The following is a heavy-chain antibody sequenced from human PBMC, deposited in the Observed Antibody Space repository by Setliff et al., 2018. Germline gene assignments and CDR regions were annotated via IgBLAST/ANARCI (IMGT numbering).Heavy chain of an antibody. Sequence: GGSLRLSCEASGFDFGTYGMHWVRQAPDRGLEWVAFIRYGSYQQTYADSVKGRFTISRHNAKNTLYLQMNSLRAEDTAVYFCTRVWSMVSDSYYFYMDVWGKGTTVTVSS. J-gene: IGHJ6*03. CDR3: TRVWSMVSDSYYFYMDV. CDR1: GFDFGTYG. D-gene: IGHD2-8*02. V-gene: IGHV3-30*02. CDR2: IRYGSYQQ.